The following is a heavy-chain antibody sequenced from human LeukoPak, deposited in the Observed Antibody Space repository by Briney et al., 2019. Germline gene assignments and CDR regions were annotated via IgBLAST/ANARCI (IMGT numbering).Heavy chain of an antibody. CDR2: ITVSGSTI. J-gene: IGHJ3*02. Sequence: GGSLRLSCAASGFTFSTYEMNWVRQAPGKGLQWVSYITVSGSTIYYAYSVKGLFTISRHNAKNPLCLQMNSLRAADTAVYYCATRIAAAARLAFDTWGHGKLVTVSS. D-gene: IGHD6-13*01. CDR1: GFTFSTYE. V-gene: IGHV3-48*03. CDR3: ATRIAAAARLAFDT.